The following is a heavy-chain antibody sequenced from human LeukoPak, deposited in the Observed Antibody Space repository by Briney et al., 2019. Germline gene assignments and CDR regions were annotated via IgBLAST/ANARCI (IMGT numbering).Heavy chain of an antibody. CDR1: GFTFSTYA. V-gene: IGHV3-64*01. Sequence: GGSLRLSCAASGFTFSTYAMHWVRQAPGKGLEYVSAISSNGGSTYYANSVKGRFTISRDNSKNTLYLQMGSLRAEDMGVYYCARFSGANSYNYCGQGTLVTVSS. D-gene: IGHD7-27*01. CDR2: ISSNGGST. CDR3: ARFSGANSYNY. J-gene: IGHJ4*02.